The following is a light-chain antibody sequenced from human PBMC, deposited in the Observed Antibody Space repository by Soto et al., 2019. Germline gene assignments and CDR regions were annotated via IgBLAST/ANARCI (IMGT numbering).Light chain of an antibody. J-gene: IGKJ1*01. V-gene: IGKV1-5*01. Sequence: DIKMTPSPSTLSSSVGYRVTITCRASHSIRRSLACYQHQPGKDPQLLMSDVSSLASGVPAGLRAFVSGTEFTLFSHNIQHAVFLTEFFQQLYMGWTYGQGTKVDLK. CDR3: QQLYMGWT. CDR2: DVS. CDR1: HSIRRS.